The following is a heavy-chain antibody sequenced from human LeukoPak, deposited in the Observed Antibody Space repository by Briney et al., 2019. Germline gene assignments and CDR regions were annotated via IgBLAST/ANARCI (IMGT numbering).Heavy chain of an antibody. Sequence: PGGSLRLSCEASGFTFSSYWTHWVRQAPGKGLVRISRINVDGGTTDYADSVRGRFTISRDNAKNTLYLQMNNLRAEDTAVYYCARDMTGPLDYWGQGTLVTASS. CDR3: ARDMTGPLDY. CDR2: INVDGGTT. D-gene: IGHD1-20*01. CDR1: GFTFSSYW. V-gene: IGHV3-74*01. J-gene: IGHJ4*02.